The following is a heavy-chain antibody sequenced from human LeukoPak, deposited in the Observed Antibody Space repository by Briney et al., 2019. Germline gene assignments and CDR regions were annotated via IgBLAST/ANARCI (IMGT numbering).Heavy chain of an antibody. Sequence: GGSLRLSCAASGFTFSSYSMNWVRQAPGKGLEWVSSISSSSTYTYYADSVKGRFTISRDNAKNSLYLQMNSLRAEDTAVYYCARHSDISGLLYYYYYMDVWGKGTTVTISS. CDR3: ARHSDISGLLYYYYYMDV. D-gene: IGHD3-9*01. J-gene: IGHJ6*03. V-gene: IGHV3-21*01. CDR2: ISSSSTYT. CDR1: GFTFSSYS.